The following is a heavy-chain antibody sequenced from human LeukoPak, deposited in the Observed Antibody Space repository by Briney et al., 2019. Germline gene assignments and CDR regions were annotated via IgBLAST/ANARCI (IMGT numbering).Heavy chain of an antibody. Sequence: SVKVSCKASGGTFSSYAISWVRQAPGQGLEWMGRIIPILGIANYAQKFQGRVTITADKSTSTAYMELSSLRSEDTAVYYCASSSRWIGWFDPWGQGTLVTVSS. J-gene: IGHJ5*02. CDR2: IIPILGIA. CDR3: ASSSRWIGWFDP. D-gene: IGHD6-13*01. V-gene: IGHV1-69*04. CDR1: GGTFSSYA.